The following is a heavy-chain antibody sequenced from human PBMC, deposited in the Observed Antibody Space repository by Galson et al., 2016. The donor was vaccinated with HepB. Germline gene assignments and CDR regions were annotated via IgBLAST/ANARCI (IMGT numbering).Heavy chain of an antibody. CDR1: GGSSSDYY. CDR2: IYYSGST. J-gene: IGHJ4*02. D-gene: IGHD5-18*01. CDR3: ARGGGYTYGQEFEFDY. Sequence: ETLSLTCTVSGGSSSDYYWNWIRQPPGKGLEWIGNIYYSGSTNYNPSLKSRVTISVDTSKDHFSLKLSSVTAADTAVYYCARGGGYTYGQEFEFDYWGQGTLVTVSS. V-gene: IGHV4-59*01.